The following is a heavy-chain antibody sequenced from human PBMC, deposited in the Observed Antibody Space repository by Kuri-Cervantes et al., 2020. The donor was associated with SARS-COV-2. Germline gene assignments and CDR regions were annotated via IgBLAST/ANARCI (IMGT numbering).Heavy chain of an antibody. V-gene: IGHV4-4*07. CDR1: GGPISSYY. J-gene: IGHJ3*02. Sequence: SETLSLTCTVSGGPISSYYWSWIRQPAGKGLEWIGRIYASGSTNYNPSLKRRVTMSVDTSKNQLSLKLSSVTAADTAVYYCARYDYGDYVDAFDIWGQGTMVTVSS. D-gene: IGHD4-17*01. CDR2: IYASGST. CDR3: ARYDYGDYVDAFDI.